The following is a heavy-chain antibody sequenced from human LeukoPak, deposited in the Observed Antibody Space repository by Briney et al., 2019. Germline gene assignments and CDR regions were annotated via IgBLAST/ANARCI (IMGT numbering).Heavy chain of an antibody. Sequence: PGGSLRLSCAASGFTFRSYGMHWVRQAPGKGLEWVAFIRYDGSDKYYADSVKGRFTISRDNSKNTLYLQLNSLRVEDTAVYYCAKDRVTHCGGTSCSFDCWGQGTLVTVSS. CDR3: AKDRVTHCGGTSCSFDC. J-gene: IGHJ4*02. V-gene: IGHV3-30*02. D-gene: IGHD2-2*01. CDR1: GFTFRSYG. CDR2: IRYDGSDK.